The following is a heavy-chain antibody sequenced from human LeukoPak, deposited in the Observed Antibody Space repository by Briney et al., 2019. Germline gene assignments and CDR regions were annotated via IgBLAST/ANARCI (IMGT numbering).Heavy chain of an antibody. CDR3: ARAGYDTSGFWYFDL. Sequence: TSSETLSLTCSVSGGSISNYYWSWIRQPPGKGLEWIGSMYYSGSTNYNPSLKSRATISEDTSKKQLSLKLSSVTAADTAVYYCARAGYDTSGFWYFDLWGRGTLVTVSS. CDR2: MYYSGST. V-gene: IGHV4-59*01. D-gene: IGHD3-22*01. J-gene: IGHJ2*01. CDR1: GGSISNYY.